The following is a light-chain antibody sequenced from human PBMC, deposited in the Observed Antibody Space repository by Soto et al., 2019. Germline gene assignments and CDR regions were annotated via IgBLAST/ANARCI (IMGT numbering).Light chain of an antibody. CDR1: SSDIGGYNS. CDR2: DVT. Sequence: QSVLTQSPSASGSPGQSVTISCTGTSSDIGGYNSVSWYQQHPGKAPKVMIYDVTKRPSGVPDRFSGSKSANAASLTVSGLQAEDEADYYCSSYAGSNIWVFGGGTKVTVL. CDR3: SSYAGSNIWV. J-gene: IGLJ3*02. V-gene: IGLV2-8*01.